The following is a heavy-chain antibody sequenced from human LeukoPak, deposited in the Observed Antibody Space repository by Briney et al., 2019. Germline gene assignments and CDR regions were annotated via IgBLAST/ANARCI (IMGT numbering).Heavy chain of an antibody. J-gene: IGHJ6*03. CDR1: GDSVSGYY. Sequence: SETLSLTCTVSGDSVSGYYGSWIRQPPGKGLEWIGYFYTSANTNYNPSLKSRVTMSLDTSKNQFSLKLTSVTAADTAVYYCARGLRDEERHYGYYYMDVWGKGTTVTVSS. D-gene: IGHD3-22*01. V-gene: IGHV4-4*09. CDR2: FYTSANT. CDR3: ARGLRDEERHYGYYYMDV.